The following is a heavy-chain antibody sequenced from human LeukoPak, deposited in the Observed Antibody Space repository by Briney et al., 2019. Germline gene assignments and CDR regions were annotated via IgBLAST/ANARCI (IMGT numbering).Heavy chain of an antibody. Sequence: GGPLRLSCAASGFTFSGSAMHWVRQASGKGLEWVGRIRSKANSYATAYAASVKGRFTISRDDSKNTAYLQMNSLKTEDTAVYYCTSLSGSYNYWGQGTLVTVSS. V-gene: IGHV3-73*01. D-gene: IGHD1-26*01. J-gene: IGHJ4*02. CDR2: IRSKANSYAT. CDR1: GFTFSGSA. CDR3: TSLSGSYNY.